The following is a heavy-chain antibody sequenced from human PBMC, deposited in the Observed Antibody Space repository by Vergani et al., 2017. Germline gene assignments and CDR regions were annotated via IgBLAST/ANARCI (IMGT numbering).Heavy chain of an antibody. CDR2: IDRTGRT. V-gene: IGHV4-38-2*02. Sequence: QVQLHESGPRLVKPSETLSLICSVSGYSISSGYFWGWIRQSPGKGLEWLGTIDRTGRTHLSPSLKSRLTISVDTTKNQFSLRLTSATAADTAVYYCARSRIYYGAGSPDYWGQGTLVTVSS. D-gene: IGHD3-10*01. CDR1: GYSISSGYF. CDR3: ARSRIYYGAGSPDY. J-gene: IGHJ4*02.